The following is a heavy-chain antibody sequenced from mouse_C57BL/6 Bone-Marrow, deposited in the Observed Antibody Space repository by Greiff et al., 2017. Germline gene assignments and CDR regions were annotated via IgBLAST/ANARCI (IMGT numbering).Heavy chain of an antibody. Sequence: QVQLKQPGAELVKPGPSVTLSCKASGYSFTSYWMHWVKQRPGQGLEWIGRIHPSDSDTNYNQKFKGKATLTVDKSSSTAYMQLSSLTTEDSAVYYCASFYYGNFFDYWGQGTTLTVSS. D-gene: IGHD2-1*01. CDR2: IHPSDSDT. V-gene: IGHV1-74*01. CDR1: GYSFTSYW. CDR3: ASFYYGNFFDY. J-gene: IGHJ2*01.